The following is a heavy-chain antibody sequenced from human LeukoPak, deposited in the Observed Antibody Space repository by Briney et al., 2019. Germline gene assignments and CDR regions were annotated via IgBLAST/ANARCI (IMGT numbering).Heavy chain of an antibody. CDR1: GFTFSSYG. Sequence: GRSLRLSCAASGFTFSSYGMHWVRQAPGKGLEWVAVIWYDGSNKYYADSVKGRFTISRDNSKNTLYLQMNSLRVEDTAVYYCARELSPVEFDYWGQGTLVTVSS. J-gene: IGHJ4*02. CDR3: ARELSPVEFDY. CDR2: IWYDGSNK. V-gene: IGHV3-33*01.